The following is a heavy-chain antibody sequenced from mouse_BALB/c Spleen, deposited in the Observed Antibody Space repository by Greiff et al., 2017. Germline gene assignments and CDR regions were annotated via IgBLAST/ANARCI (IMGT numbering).Heavy chain of an antibody. D-gene: IGHD2-14*01. J-gene: IGHJ3*01. CDR3: AREGVYYRYFAY. Sequence: VQLKQSGAELVKPGASVKLSCTASGFNIKDTYMHWVKQRPEQGLEWIGRIDPANGNTKYDPKFQGKATITADTSSNTAYLQLSSLTSEDTAVYYCAREGVYYRYFAYWGQGTLVTVSA. CDR1: GFNIKDTY. V-gene: IGHV14-3*02. CDR2: IDPANGNT.